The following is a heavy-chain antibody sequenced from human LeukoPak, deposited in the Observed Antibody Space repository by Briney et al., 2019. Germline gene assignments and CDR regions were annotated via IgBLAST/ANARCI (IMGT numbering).Heavy chain of an antibody. J-gene: IGHJ4*02. D-gene: IGHD1-26*01. Sequence: SETLSLTCTVSGYSISSGYYWGWIRQPPGKGLEWIGSIYHSGSTYYNPSLKSRVTISVDTSKNQFSLKLSSVTAADTAVYYCARERELGVYFDYWGQGTLVTVSS. CDR2: IYHSGST. CDR3: ARERELGVYFDY. CDR1: GYSISSGYY. V-gene: IGHV4-38-2*02.